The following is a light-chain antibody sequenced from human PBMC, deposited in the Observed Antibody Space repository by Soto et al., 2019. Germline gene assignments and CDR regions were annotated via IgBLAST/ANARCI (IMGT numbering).Light chain of an antibody. V-gene: IGKV1-17*03. CDR1: QGISNY. CDR2: GAS. Sequence: DIQMSPSRSAMCTSXGDRGPISXXASQGISNYLAWFQQKLGKVPKRLIYGASSLQSGVTSRFSGTGSGTEFTLTISSLQPEDFATYYCLQHNSYPPTFGQGTRLE. CDR3: LQHNSYPPT. J-gene: IGKJ5*01.